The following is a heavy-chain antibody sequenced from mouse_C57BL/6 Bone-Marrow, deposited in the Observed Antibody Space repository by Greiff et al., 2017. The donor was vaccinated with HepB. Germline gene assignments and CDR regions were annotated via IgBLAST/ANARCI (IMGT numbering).Heavy chain of an antibody. Sequence: DVMLVESGGGLVQPGGSLKLSCAASGFTFSDYGMAWVRQAPRKGPEWVAFISNLAYSIYYADTVTGRFTISRENAKNTLYLEMSSLRSEDTAMYYCARTLYYGSSPFAYWGQGTLVTVSA. D-gene: IGHD1-1*01. CDR2: ISNLAYSI. J-gene: IGHJ3*01. CDR3: ARTLYYGSSPFAY. CDR1: GFTFSDYG. V-gene: IGHV5-15*01.